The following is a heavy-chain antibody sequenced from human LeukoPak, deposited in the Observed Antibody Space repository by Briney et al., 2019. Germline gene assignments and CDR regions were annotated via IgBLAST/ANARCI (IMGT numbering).Heavy chain of an antibody. D-gene: IGHD6-19*01. V-gene: IGHV3-7*01. CDR3: ARDRTASGWLTYYFDY. J-gene: IGHJ4*02. CDR2: IDQNGRAK. Sequence: QTGGSLRLSCAASQLPFSDHWMSWVRQAPGKGLEGVANIDQNGRAKFYVDSVKGRFTISRDNAQNSLFLQINSLRAEDTAVYYCARDRTASGWLTYYFDYWGQGALVTVSS. CDR1: QLPFSDHW.